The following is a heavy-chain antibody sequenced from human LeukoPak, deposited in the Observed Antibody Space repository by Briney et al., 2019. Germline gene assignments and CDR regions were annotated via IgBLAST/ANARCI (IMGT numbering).Heavy chain of an antibody. Sequence: PGGSLRVSCAASGFTFSSYWMHWVRQAPGKGLVWVSRINEDGSRQTYADSVKGRFTISRDNAKNTLYLQMNSLRAEDTAVYYCARVEVGWRYPKLDYWGQGTLVTVSS. CDR1: GFTFSSYW. D-gene: IGHD3-3*01. CDR3: ARVEVGWRYPKLDY. CDR2: INEDGSRQ. V-gene: IGHV3-74*01. J-gene: IGHJ4*02.